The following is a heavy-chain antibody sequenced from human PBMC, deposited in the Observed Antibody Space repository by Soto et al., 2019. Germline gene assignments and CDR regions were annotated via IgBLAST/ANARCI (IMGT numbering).Heavy chain of an antibody. CDR3: ARLRVIQLLGGFDP. CDR2: IYHTGTT. J-gene: IGHJ5*02. D-gene: IGHD2-2*01. Sequence: QVQLQESGPGLVKPSQTLSLTCTVSGGSISSGGYYWSWIRQHPGKGLEWIGYIYHTGTTYYNPSLTSRITTSVDTPTNQFSLKLTSVTAADTAVYYCARLRVIQLLGGFDPWGQGTLVTVSS. CDR1: GGSISSGGYY. V-gene: IGHV4-31*03.